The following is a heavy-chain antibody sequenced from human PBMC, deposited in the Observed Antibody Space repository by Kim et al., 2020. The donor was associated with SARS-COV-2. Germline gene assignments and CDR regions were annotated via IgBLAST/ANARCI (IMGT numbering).Heavy chain of an antibody. CDR2: IYYSGST. J-gene: IGHJ4*02. CDR1: GGSISSSSYY. CDR3: ARGARLGAARPLYYFDY. V-gene: IGHV4-39*01. Sequence: SETLSLTCTVSGGSISSSSYYWGWIRQPPGKGLEWIGSIYYSGSTYYNPSLKSRVTISVDTSKNQFSLKLSSVTAADTAVYYCARGARLGAARPLYYFDYWGQGTLVTVSS. D-gene: IGHD6-6*01.